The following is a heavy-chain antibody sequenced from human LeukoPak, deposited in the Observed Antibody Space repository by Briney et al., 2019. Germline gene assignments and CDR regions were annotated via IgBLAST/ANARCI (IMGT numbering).Heavy chain of an antibody. Sequence: GRSLRLSCAASGFTFSSYGMHWVRQAPGKGLEWVAVISYDGSNKYYADSVKARFTISRDNSKNTLYLQMNSLRAEDTAVYYCAKDRIEMATTFDYWGQGTLVTVSS. J-gene: IGHJ4*02. V-gene: IGHV3-30*18. CDR3: AKDRIEMATTFDY. D-gene: IGHD5-24*01. CDR2: ISYDGSNK. CDR1: GFTFSSYG.